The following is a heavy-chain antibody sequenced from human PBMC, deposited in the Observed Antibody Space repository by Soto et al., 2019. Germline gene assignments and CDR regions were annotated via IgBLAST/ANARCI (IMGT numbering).Heavy chain of an antibody. Sequence: EVQLVESGGGLVQPGGSLRLSCAASGFTFSSYSMNWVRQAPGKGLEWVSYISSSSSTIYYADSVKGRFTISRDNAKNSLYLQMNSLRDEDTAVYYCARDLPIYGDYVGSFDPWGQGTLVTVSS. V-gene: IGHV3-48*02. CDR1: GFTFSSYS. D-gene: IGHD4-17*01. CDR2: ISSSSSTI. J-gene: IGHJ5*02. CDR3: ARDLPIYGDYVGSFDP.